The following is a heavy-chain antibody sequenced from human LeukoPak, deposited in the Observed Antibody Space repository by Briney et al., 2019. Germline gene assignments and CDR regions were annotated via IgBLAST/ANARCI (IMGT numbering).Heavy chain of an antibody. Sequence: GASVKVSCKASGYTFTGYYMHWVRQAPGQGLEWMGWINPNSGGTHYAQKIQGRVTMTRDTSISTAYMELSRLRYYDTAVYYSARDWGYYYDSCGYVAFDIWGQGTMVSVFS. CDR3: ARDWGYYYDSCGYVAFDI. CDR1: GYTFTGYY. V-gene: IGHV1-2*02. J-gene: IGHJ3*02. CDR2: INPNSGGT. D-gene: IGHD3-22*01.